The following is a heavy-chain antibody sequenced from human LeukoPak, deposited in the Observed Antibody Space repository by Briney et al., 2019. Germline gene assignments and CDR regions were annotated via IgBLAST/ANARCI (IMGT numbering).Heavy chain of an antibody. CDR1: GSTFSDYH. V-gene: IGHV1-2*02. CDR2: INPKSGDA. J-gene: IGHJ4*02. CDR3: ARGEYSNGYPYRLDS. D-gene: IGHD3-16*01. Sequence: ASVKVSCKASGSTFSDYHINWVRQASGQGPEWMGWINPKSGDASYNQAFQGRVTMTRDTSISTAYMELNRLRSDDTAMYYCARGEYSNGYPYRLDSWGEGTLVTVSS.